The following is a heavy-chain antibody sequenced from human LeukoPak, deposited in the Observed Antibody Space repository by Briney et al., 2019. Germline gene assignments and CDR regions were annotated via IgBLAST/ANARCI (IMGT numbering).Heavy chain of an antibody. V-gene: IGHV4-34*01. CDR2: INHSGST. J-gene: IGHJ4*02. CDR3: ARGNGQWLPLPFYY. Sequence: SETLSLTCAVYGGSFSAYYWNWIRQLPGKGLEWIGEINHSGSTNYNPSLKSRVTISVDTSKNQFSLKLSSVTAADTAVYYCARGNGQWLPLPFYYWGQGTLVTVSS. CDR1: GGSFSAYY. D-gene: IGHD6-19*01.